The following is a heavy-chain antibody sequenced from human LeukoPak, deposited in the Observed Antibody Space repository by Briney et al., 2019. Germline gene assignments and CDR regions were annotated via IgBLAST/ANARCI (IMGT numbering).Heavy chain of an antibody. CDR1: GFTFSNYW. CDR2: INTDGSST. Sequence: GGSLRLSCAASGFTFSNYWMHWVRQAPGKGLVWVSRINTDGSSTTHADSVKGRFTISRDNAKNTLYLQMNSLRAEDTAVYYCARGERTKQLWLRFLDSWGQGTLVTVSS. CDR3: ARGERTKQLWLRFLDS. V-gene: IGHV3-74*01. D-gene: IGHD5-18*01. J-gene: IGHJ5*02.